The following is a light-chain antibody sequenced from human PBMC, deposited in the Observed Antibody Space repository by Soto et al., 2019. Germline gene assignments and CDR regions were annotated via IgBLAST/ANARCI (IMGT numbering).Light chain of an antibody. J-gene: IGKJ1*01. CDR3: QQYNNWPRT. V-gene: IGKV3D-15*01. CDR2: GAS. CDR1: QSVSSD. Sequence: EIVMTQSPATLSVSPGERATLSCRASQSVSSDLAWYHQKPGQAPSLLIYGASTRATDIPARFSGSGSVTEFTLTISSLQSEDFAVYYCQQYNNWPRTFGQGTKVDIK.